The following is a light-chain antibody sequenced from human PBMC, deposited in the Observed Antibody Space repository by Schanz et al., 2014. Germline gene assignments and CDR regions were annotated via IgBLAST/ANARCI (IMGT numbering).Light chain of an antibody. CDR1: LSVSSN. V-gene: IGKV3-15*01. Sequence: EIVMTQSPATLSVSPGERATLSCRASLSVSSNLAWYQQKPGQAPRLLIYGASTRATGVPARFSGSGSGTEFTLTISSLQPEDFATYYCQQSYSTPSTFGPGTKVDIK. J-gene: IGKJ3*01. CDR3: QQSYSTPST. CDR2: GAS.